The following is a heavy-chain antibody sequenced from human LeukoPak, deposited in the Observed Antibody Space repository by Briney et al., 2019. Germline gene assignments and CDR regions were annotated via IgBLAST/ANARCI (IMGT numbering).Heavy chain of an antibody. CDR3: ARVTPGPRGAVAGPVFDY. J-gene: IGHJ4*02. CDR1: GYSISSGYY. D-gene: IGHD6-19*01. V-gene: IGHV4-38-2*02. Sequence: SETLSLTCTVSGYSISSGYYWGWIRQPPGKGLEWIGSIYHSGSTYYNPSLKSRVTIPVDTSKNQSSLKLSSVPAAAPAVYYCARVTPGPRGAVAGPVFDYWGQGTLVTVSS. CDR2: IYHSGST.